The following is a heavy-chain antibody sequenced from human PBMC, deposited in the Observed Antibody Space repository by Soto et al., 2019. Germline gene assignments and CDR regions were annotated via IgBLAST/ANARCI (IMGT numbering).Heavy chain of an antibody. CDR1: GFTFSSYW. CDR2: IHNDGSTT. CDR3: ARDNWNSY. V-gene: IGHV3-74*01. D-gene: IGHD1-7*01. J-gene: IGHJ4*01. Sequence: GGSLRVSCAASGFTFSSYWMHWVRQAPWKGLMWVSRIHNDGSTTRYADSVKGRFTISRGNAKNTLYLKMGSLRGEDTAVYYCARDNWNSYWGQGTLVTVSS.